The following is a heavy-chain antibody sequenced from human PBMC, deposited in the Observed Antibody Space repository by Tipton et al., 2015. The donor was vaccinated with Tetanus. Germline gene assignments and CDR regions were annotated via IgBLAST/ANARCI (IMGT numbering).Heavy chain of an antibody. D-gene: IGHD5-12*01. CDR3: ARNRSGTPPGGWFDP. V-gene: IGHV4-39*01. Sequence: TLSLTCNVSGGSISRSAHYWGWIRQSPGKGLEWIGNMYYSGSTHYNPSLKSRVTVSVDTSKNQFSLELYSVTAAGTAVYYCARNRSGTPPGGWFDPWGQGALVTVSS. J-gene: IGHJ5*02. CDR2: MYYSGST. CDR1: GGSISRSAHY.